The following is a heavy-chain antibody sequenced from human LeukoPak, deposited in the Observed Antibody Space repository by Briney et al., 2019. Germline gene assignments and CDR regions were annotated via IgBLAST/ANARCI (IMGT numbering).Heavy chain of an antibody. CDR1: GGSISSGGYS. J-gene: IGHJ4*02. D-gene: IGHD3-22*01. Sequence: SETLSLTCAVSGGSISSGGYSWSWIRQPPGKGLEWIGYIYHSGSTYYNPSLKSRVTISVDRSKSQFSLKLSSVTAADTAVYYCARVGDSSGYYYGTGLLMDYWGQGTLVTVSS. CDR3: ARVGDSSGYYYGTGLLMDY. CDR2: IYHSGST. V-gene: IGHV4-30-2*01.